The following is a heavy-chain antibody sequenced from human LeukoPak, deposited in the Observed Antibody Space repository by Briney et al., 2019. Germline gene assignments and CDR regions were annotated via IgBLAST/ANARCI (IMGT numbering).Heavy chain of an antibody. V-gene: IGHV3-23*01. CDR1: GFTFSSYA. CDR2: ISGSGGST. CDR3: AKDPVYSSGWYDY. D-gene: IGHD6-19*01. Sequence: PGGSPRLSCAASGFTFSSYAMSWVRQAPGKGLEWVSAISGSGGSTFYADSVKGRFTISRDNSKNTLYLQMNSLRAEDTAVYYCAKDPVYSSGWYDYWGQGTLVTVSS. J-gene: IGHJ4*02.